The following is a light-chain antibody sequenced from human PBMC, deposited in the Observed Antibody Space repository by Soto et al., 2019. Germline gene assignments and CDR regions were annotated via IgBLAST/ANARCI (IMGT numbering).Light chain of an antibody. CDR2: EVT. Sequence: VLTQPASVSGSPGQSITIPCTGTSGDVGGYNLVSWYQQHPGKAPKLMIYEVTERPSGVSNRFSGSKSGNTASLTISGLQPDDEADYYCCSYAGNSEVFGTGTKVTIL. J-gene: IGLJ1*01. CDR3: CSYAGNSEV. CDR1: SGDVGGYNL. V-gene: IGLV2-23*02.